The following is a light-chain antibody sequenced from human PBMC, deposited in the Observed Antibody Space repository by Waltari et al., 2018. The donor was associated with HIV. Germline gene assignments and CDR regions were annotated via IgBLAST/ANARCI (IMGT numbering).Light chain of an antibody. CDR2: GVN. J-gene: IGLJ2*01. V-gene: IGLV2-14*01. CDR3: SSYTNTDILL. Sequence: QSALTQPASVSGSPGQSITISCTGANTDIGLYNLVSWYRQHPDKAHQLVIYGVNTRPSGVSDRFSGSKSGNTASLTISSLQAEDEADYYCSSYTNTDILLFGGGTKLTVL. CDR1: NTDIGLYNL.